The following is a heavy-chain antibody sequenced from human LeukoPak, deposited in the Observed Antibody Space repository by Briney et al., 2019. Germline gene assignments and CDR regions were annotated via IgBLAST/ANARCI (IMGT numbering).Heavy chain of an antibody. V-gene: IGHV5-51*01. CDR3: ARNPTTVTTSPDY. CDR2: IYPGDSDT. J-gene: IGHJ4*02. Sequence: EESLKISCKGSGYSFTSYWIGWVRQMPGKGLEWMGIIYPGDSDTRYSPSFQGQVTISADKSISTAYLQWSSLKASDTAMYYCARNPTTVTTSPDYWGQGTLVTVSS. CDR1: GYSFTSYW. D-gene: IGHD4-11*01.